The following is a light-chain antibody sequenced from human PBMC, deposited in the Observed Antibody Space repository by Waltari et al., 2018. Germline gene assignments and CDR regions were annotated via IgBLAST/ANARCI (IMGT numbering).Light chain of an antibody. CDR1: QAISNW. J-gene: IGKJ1*01. V-gene: IGKV1-33*01. CDR2: RAS. CDR3: QQHDNSPWT. Sequence: EIKMTQYTSSLADSVGEKVTNTCRASQAISNWLAWYQHKPGKAPNLLIYRASNLVTVVPSRFSGSGSGTDFTLTISSLQPEDIATYYCQQHDNSPWTFGQGTKVEVK.